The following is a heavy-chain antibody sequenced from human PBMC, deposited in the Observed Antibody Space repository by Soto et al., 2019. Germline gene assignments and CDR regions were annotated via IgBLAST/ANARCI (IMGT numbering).Heavy chain of an antibody. J-gene: IGHJ4*02. V-gene: IGHV3-30*18. CDR1: GFTFSSYG. D-gene: IGHD3-22*01. CDR3: AKDTEGGDSSGYSYFDY. Sequence: GGSLRLSCAASGFTFSSYGMHWVRQAPGKGLEWVAVISYDGSNKYYADSVKGRFTISRDNSKNTLYLQMNSLRAEDTAVYYCAKDTEGGDSSGYSYFDYWGQGTLVTVSS. CDR2: ISYDGSNK.